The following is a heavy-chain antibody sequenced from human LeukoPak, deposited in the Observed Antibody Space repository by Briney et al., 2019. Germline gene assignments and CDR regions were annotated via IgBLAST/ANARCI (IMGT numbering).Heavy chain of an antibody. Sequence: GGSLRLSCAASGFSFSNYAMTWVRQAPGKGLEWVSAISGSDGSTYYSDSVTGRFTISRDNAKNSLYLQMNSLRAEDTAVYYCARDPSYSSSWYMGAFDIWGQGTMVTVSS. CDR3: ARDPSYSSSWYMGAFDI. CDR2: ISGSDGST. J-gene: IGHJ3*02. CDR1: GFSFSNYA. D-gene: IGHD6-13*01. V-gene: IGHV3-23*01.